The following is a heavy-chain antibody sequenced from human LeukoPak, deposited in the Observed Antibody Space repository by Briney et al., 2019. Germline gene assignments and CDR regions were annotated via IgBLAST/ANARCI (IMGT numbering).Heavy chain of an antibody. D-gene: IGHD3-22*01. J-gene: IGHJ4*02. Sequence: ASVKVSCKASGYTFTGYYMHWVRPAPGQGLGWMGWINPNSGGTNYAQKFQGRVTMTRDTSISTAYMELSRLRSDDTAVYYCARGPPIYYDSSGYYGPLGYWGQGTLVTVSS. CDR3: ARGPPIYYDSSGYYGPLGY. CDR1: GYTFTGYY. V-gene: IGHV1-2*02. CDR2: INPNSGGT.